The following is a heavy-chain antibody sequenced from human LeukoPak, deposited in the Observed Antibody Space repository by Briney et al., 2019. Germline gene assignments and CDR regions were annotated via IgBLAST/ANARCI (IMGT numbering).Heavy chain of an antibody. CDR3: AKASGYSFGHFDY. J-gene: IGHJ4*02. CDR2: IPYDDNDP. V-gene: IGHV3-30*04. D-gene: IGHD5-18*01. CDR1: GFTFNTYP. Sequence: PGGSLGLSCEASGFTFNTYPLHWVRQAPGKGLEWVAVIPYDDNDPYYADSVKGRFTISRDNAKNSLYLQMNNLRPEDTALYYCAKASGYSFGHFDYWGQGTLVTVSS.